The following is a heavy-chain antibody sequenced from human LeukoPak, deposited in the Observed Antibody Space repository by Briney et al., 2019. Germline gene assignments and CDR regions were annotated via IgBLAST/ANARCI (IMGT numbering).Heavy chain of an antibody. CDR3: ARDPSYYYDSMAYDY. V-gene: IGHV3-30-3*01. CDR1: GFTFSSYA. J-gene: IGHJ4*02. CDR2: ISYDGSNK. D-gene: IGHD3-22*01. Sequence: GGSLRLSCAASGFTFSSYAMHWVRQAPGKGLEWVAVISYDGSNKYYADSVKGRFTISRDNSKNTLYLQMNSLRAEDTAVYYCARDPSYYYDSMAYDYWSQGTLVTVSS.